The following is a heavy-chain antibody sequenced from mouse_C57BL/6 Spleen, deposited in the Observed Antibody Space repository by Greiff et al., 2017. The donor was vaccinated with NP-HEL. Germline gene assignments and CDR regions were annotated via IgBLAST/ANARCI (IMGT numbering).Heavy chain of an antibody. CDR3: ARENYGNYGYFDY. Sequence: VQLKESGPGLVKPSQSLSLTCSVTGYSITSGYYWNWIRQFPGNKLEWMGYISYDGSNNYNPSLKNRISITRDTSKNQFFLKLNSVTTEDTATYYCARENYGNYGYFDYWGQGTTLTVSS. CDR2: ISYDGSN. D-gene: IGHD2-1*01. CDR1: GYSITSGYY. J-gene: IGHJ2*01. V-gene: IGHV3-6*01.